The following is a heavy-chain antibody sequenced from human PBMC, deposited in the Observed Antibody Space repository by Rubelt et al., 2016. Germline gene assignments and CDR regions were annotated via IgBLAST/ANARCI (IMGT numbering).Heavy chain of an antibody. CDR3: AILQGRPSDY. V-gene: IGHV1-3*01. J-gene: IGHJ4*02. CDR1: GYTFTSYA. Sequence: QVQLVQSGAEVKKPGASVKVSCKASGYTFTSYAMHWVRQAPGQRLEWMGWINAGNGNTNYSHTFHGRGTVTRDTSASTAYMERSSRSWEDTVVYYCAILQGRPSDYWGQVTLVTVAS. CDR2: INAGNGNT.